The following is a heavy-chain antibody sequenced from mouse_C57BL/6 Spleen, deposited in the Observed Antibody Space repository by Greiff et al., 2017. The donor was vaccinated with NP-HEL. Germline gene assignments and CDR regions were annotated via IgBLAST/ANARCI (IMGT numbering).Heavy chain of an antibody. CDR3: ARKGAGSSPPYARDY. CDR2: ISYDGSN. V-gene: IGHV3-6*01. J-gene: IGHJ4*01. Sequence: EVKLMESGPGLVKPSQSLSLTCSVTGYSITSGYYWNWIRQFPGNKLEWMGYISYDGSNNYNPSLKNRISITRDTSKNQFFLKLNSVTTEDTATYYCARKGAGSSPPYARDYWGQGTSVTVSS. D-gene: IGHD1-1*01. CDR1: GYSITSGYY.